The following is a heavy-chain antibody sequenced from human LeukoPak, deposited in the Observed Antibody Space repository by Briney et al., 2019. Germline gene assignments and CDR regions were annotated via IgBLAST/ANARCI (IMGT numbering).Heavy chain of an antibody. CDR1: GGSFSAYY. D-gene: IGHD2-21*02. Sequence: SETLSLTCAVYGGSFSAYYWSWIRQPPGKGLEWIGYIYYSGSTNYNPSLKSRVTISVDTSKNQFSLKLSSVTAADTAVYYCASVVVTAIRDWGQGTLVTVSS. J-gene: IGHJ4*02. V-gene: IGHV4-59*08. CDR2: IYYSGST. CDR3: ASVVVTAIRD.